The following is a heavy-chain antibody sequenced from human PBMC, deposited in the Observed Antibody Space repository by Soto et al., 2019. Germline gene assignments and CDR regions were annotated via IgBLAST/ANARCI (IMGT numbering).Heavy chain of an antibody. CDR3: ARAADIVMVAALENYYYGMDV. CDR1: GYTFTTYF. J-gene: IGHJ6*02. CDR2: INPSDEST. D-gene: IGHD2-21*02. V-gene: IGHV1-46*01. Sequence: QVQLVQSGAEVKKPGASMKISCKASGYTFTTYFIHWMRQAPGQGLEWMGIINPSDESTNYAQKFQGRVTLTRDKSTTTVNMELPGLRSDDTAVYYCARAADIVMVAALENYYYGMDVWGQGTTVTVSS.